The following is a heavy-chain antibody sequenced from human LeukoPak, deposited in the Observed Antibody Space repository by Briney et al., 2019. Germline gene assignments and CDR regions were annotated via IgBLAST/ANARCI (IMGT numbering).Heavy chain of an antibody. CDR2: INHSGST. CDR3: AREGYYYDSSGYYYY. Sequence: PSETLSLTCAVYGGSFSDYYWSWIRQPPGKGPEWIGEINHSGSTNYNPSLKSRVTISVDTSKNQFSLKLSSVTAADTAVYYCAREGYYYDSSGYYYYWGQGTLVTVSS. D-gene: IGHD3-22*01. V-gene: IGHV4-34*01. CDR1: GGSFSDYY. J-gene: IGHJ4*02.